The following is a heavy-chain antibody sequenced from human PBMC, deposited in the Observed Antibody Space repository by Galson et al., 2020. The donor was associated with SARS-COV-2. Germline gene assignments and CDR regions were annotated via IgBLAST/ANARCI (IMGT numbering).Heavy chain of an antibody. CDR2: ISYDGSNK. CDR3: AKDVGGRMVRGVIRTDYYYYYGMDV. D-gene: IGHD3-10*01. V-gene: IGHV3-30*18. Sequence: GESLKISCAASGFTFSSYGMHWVRQAPGKGLEWVAVISYDGSNKYYADSVKGRFTISRDNSKNTLYLQMNSLRAEDTAVYYCAKDVGGRMVRGVIRTDYYYYYGMDVWGQGTTVTVSS. J-gene: IGHJ6*02. CDR1: GFTFSSYG.